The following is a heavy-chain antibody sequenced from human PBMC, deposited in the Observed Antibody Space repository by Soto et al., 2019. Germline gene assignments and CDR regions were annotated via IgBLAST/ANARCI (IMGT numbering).Heavy chain of an antibody. CDR2: ITSSSSTI. D-gene: IGHD3-22*01. Sequence: EVQLVESGGGLVQPGGSLRLSCAASGFTFRSYSMNWVRQAPGKGLEWISYITSSSSTIYYAGSVKGRFTISRDNARNSLYLQMNSLRDEDTAVYYCATPPTDYYDSSGDLDYSNWGQGTLVTVSS. CDR1: GFTFRSYS. CDR3: ATPPTDYYDSSGDLDYSN. J-gene: IGHJ4*02. V-gene: IGHV3-48*02.